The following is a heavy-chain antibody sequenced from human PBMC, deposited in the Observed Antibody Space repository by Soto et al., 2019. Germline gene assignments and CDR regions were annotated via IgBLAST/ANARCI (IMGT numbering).Heavy chain of an antibody. CDR1: GGSISSYY. CDR2: IYYSGST. CDR3: ARSSGSSRYPDPDYYYYYYMDV. J-gene: IGHJ6*03. Sequence: SETLSLTCTVSGGSISSYYWSWIRQPPGKGLEWIGYIYYSGSTNYNPSLKSRVTISVDTSKNQFSLMLSSVTAADTAVYYCARSSGSSRYPDPDYYYYYYMDVWGKGTTVTVSS. V-gene: IGHV4-59*08. D-gene: IGHD6-13*01.